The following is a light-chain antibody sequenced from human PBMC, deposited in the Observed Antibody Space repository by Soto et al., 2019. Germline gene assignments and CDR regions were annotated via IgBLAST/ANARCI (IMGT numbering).Light chain of an antibody. CDR1: ESLSSSY. CDR3: QHYGNTPPSVT. V-gene: IGKV3-20*01. CDR2: GAY. J-gene: IGKJ3*01. Sequence: LTQSPGTLSLSPGQRTTRSCRSSESLSSSYLVWYQQKPGQAPRLLIYGAYSRATGIPDRFSGSGSGTDLTLTISRLEPEDFAVYYCQHYGNTPPSVTFGPGTKVDIK.